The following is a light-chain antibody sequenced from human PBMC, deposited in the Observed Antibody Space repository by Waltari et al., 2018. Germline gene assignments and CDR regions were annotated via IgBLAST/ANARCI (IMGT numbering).Light chain of an antibody. CDR2: GAS. CDR1: QSVSSIY. CDR3: QQYGTSPPMYT. J-gene: IGKJ2*01. Sequence: EIVLTQTPGTLSFSPGEGATLSCRASQSVSSIYLAWYQQKPGRAPRLLIYGASNRATGIPDRFSGSGSGTDFSLTISSLEPEDFAVYYCQQYGTSPPMYTFGQGTNLEIK. V-gene: IGKV3-20*01.